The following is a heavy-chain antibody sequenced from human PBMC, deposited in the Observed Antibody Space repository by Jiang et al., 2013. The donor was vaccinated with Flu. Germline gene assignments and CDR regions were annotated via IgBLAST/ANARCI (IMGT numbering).Heavy chain of an antibody. CDR1: GGSISRGDYY. CDR3: ARLGIKRGNPEYFHH. CDR2: IYYSGST. D-gene: IGHD7-27*01. V-gene: IGHV4-31*03. Sequence: PGLVKPSQTLSLTCTVSGGSISRGDYYWSWIRQHPGKGLEWIGYIYYSGSTYYNPSLKSRVSISVDTSKNQFSLKLNSMTAADTAVYYCARLGIKRGNPEYFHHWGQGTLVTVSS. J-gene: IGHJ1*01.